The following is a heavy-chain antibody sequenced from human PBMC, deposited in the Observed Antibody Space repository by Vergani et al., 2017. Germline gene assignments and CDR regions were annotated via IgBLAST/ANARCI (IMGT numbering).Heavy chain of an antibody. D-gene: IGHD1-1*01. J-gene: IGHJ6*03. Sequence: EVQLVETGGGLIQPGGSLRLSCVVSGFSVSNNYMSWVRHRPGKGLVWVSFIFTGGTTYYEDSVKGRFTISRDNSKKKVHLQMNSLTDEDTAVYYCAKMCNWDDSYFYCMDVWGKGTTVTVSS. V-gene: IGHV3-53*02. CDR3: AKMCNWDDSYFYCMDV. CDR2: IFTGGTT. CDR1: GFSVSNNY.